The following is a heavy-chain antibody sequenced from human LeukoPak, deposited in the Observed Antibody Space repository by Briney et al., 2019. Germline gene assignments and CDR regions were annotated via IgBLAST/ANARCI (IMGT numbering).Heavy chain of an antibody. Sequence: PGGSLRLSCAASGFTFSSYAMSWVRQAPGKGLEWVSAISGSGGSTYYADSVKGRFTISRHNSKNTLYLQMNSLRAEDTAVYYCAKDLWFGEDQYYYYMDVWGKGTTVTVSS. J-gene: IGHJ6*03. CDR2: ISGSGGST. D-gene: IGHD3-10*01. V-gene: IGHV3-23*01. CDR1: GFTFSSYA. CDR3: AKDLWFGEDQYYYYMDV.